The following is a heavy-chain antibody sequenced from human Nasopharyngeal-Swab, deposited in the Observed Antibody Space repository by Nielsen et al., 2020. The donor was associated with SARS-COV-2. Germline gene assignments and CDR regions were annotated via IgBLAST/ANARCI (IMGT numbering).Heavy chain of an antibody. CDR2: ISYDGSNK. CDR1: GFTFSSYA. V-gene: IGHV3-30*04. J-gene: IGHJ6*02. Sequence: GESLKISCAASGFTFSSYAMHWVRQAPGKGLEWMTLISYDGSNKYYADSVKGRFTISRDNSKNTLYLQMNSLRAEDTAVYYCARDWRRVRMGSVDYGMDVWGQGTTVTVSS. D-gene: IGHD2-15*01. CDR3: ARDWRRVRMGSVDYGMDV.